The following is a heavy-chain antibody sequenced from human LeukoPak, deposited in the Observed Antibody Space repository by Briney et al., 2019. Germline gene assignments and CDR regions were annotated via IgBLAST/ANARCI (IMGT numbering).Heavy chain of an antibody. CDR1: GGSFSGYY. CDR2: INHSGST. D-gene: IGHD1-1*01. CDR3: ARQGYKRDY. J-gene: IGHJ4*02. V-gene: IGHV4-34*01. Sequence: SETLSLTCAVYGGSFSGYYWSWIRQPPGKGLEWIGEINHSGSTNYNPSLKSRATISVDTSKNQFSLKLSSVTAADTAVYYCARQGYKRDYWGQGTLVTVSS.